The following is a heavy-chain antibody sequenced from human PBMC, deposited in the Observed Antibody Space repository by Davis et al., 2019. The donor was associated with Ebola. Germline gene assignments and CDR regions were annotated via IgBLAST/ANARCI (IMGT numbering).Heavy chain of an antibody. CDR3: ARVRAYDFWSGYYNPNYYYYYMDV. CDR1: GGSISSYY. CDR2: IYYSGST. V-gene: IGHV4-59*01. Sequence: ETLSLTCTVSGGSISSYYWSWIRQPPGKGLEWIGYIYYSGSTNYNPSLKSRVTISVDTSKNQFSLKLSSVTAADTAVYYCARVRAYDFWSGYYNPNYYYYYMDVWGKGTTVTVSS. D-gene: IGHD3-3*01. J-gene: IGHJ6*03.